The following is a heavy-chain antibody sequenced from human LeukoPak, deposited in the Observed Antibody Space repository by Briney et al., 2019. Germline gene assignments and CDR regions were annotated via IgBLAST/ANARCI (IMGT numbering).Heavy chain of an antibody. CDR2: TYYRSKWYN. Sequence: SQTLSLTCALSGDSVSSNSAAWNWIRQSPSRGLEWLGRTYYRSKWYNDYAVSVKSRITINPDTSKNQFSLQLNSVTPEDTAVYYCARSRYYDILTGPMGLDYWGQGTLVTVSS. J-gene: IGHJ4*02. CDR3: ARSRYYDILTGPMGLDY. V-gene: IGHV6-1*01. D-gene: IGHD3-9*01. CDR1: GDSVSSNSAA.